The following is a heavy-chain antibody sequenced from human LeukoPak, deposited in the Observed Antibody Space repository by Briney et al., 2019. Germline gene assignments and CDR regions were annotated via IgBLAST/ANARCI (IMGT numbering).Heavy chain of an antibody. D-gene: IGHD6-19*01. Sequence: SETLSLTCSVSGDSISGYYWSWLRQAAGEGLEWIGRLYTSGETNYNPSLKSRIAMSFDTSRNQFSLRLTSVTAADTAVYFCARGGIAVPGYYYFYYMDVWGKGTTVTISS. V-gene: IGHV4-4*07. CDR3: ARGGIAVPGYYYFYYMDV. CDR1: GDSISGYY. J-gene: IGHJ6*03. CDR2: LYTSGET.